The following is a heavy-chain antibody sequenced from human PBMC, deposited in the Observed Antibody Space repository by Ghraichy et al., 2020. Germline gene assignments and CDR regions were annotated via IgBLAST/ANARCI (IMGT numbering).Heavy chain of an antibody. CDR2: ISAGGGST. J-gene: IGHJ1*01. CDR1: GFTFSDFA. D-gene: IGHD3-16*01. Sequence: GGSLRLSCAASGFTFSDFAMSWVRQVPGKGLQWLSGISAGGGSTFYAESVKGRFVASRDNSKNILFLQMNDLRVEDTAVYFCAKRGGDGGVLEFFDKWGQGTVVTVSS. V-gene: IGHV3-23*01. CDR3: AKRGGDGGVLEFFDK.